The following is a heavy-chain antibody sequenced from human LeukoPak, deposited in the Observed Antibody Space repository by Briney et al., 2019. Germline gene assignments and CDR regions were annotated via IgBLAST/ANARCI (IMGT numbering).Heavy chain of an antibody. V-gene: IGHV1-69*04. CDR1: GGTFSSYA. D-gene: IGHD2-21*01. CDR2: IIPILGIA. J-gene: IGHJ5*02. Sequence: SVKVSCKASGGTFSSYAISWVRQAPGQGLEWMGRIIPILGIANYAQKFQGRVTITADKSTSTAYMELSSLRSEDTAVYYCARVYCGGDCYSRRSWFDPWGQGTLVTVSS. CDR3: ARVYCGGDCYSRRSWFDP.